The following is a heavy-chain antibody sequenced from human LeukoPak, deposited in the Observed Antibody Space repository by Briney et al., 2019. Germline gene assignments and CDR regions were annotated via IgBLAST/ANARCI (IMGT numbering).Heavy chain of an antibody. CDR3: AKSIPTIAVAVSTRQ. CDR1: GFTFSTYG. D-gene: IGHD6-19*01. CDR2: IRYDGSNK. Sequence: PGGSLRLSCATSGFTFSTYGMHWARQAPGKGLEWVAFIRYDGSNKYYADSVKGRFTISRDNSKNTLYLQMNSLRAEDTAVYYCAKSIPTIAVAVSTRQWGQGTLVTVSS. J-gene: IGHJ4*02. V-gene: IGHV3-30*02.